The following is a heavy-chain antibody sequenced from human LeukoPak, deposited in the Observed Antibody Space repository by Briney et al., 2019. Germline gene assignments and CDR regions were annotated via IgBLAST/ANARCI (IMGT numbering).Heavy chain of an antibody. CDR2: IRYDGSNK. V-gene: IGHV3-30*02. Sequence: GGSLSLSCAASGFTLSSYGMHWVRQAPGKGLEWVAFIRYDGSNKYYADSVKGRFTISRDNSKNTLYLQMNSLRAEDTAVYYCAKDGSVGYGSGSYSYWGQGTLVTVSS. CDR1: GFTLSSYG. D-gene: IGHD3-10*01. J-gene: IGHJ4*02. CDR3: AKDGSVGYGSGSYSY.